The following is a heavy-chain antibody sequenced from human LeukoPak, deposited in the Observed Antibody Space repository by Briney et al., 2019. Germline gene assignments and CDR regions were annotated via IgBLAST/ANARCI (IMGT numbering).Heavy chain of an antibody. J-gene: IGHJ6*03. CDR2: IVPIFSTT. Sequence: ASVKVSCKASGNTFNNYAISWVRQAPGQGLEWVGRIVPIFSTTNYAQKFQDRVIITADKSTRTAYMELSSLRSEDTAVYYCARDATHYYYMDVWGRGTTVTVSS. CDR1: GNTFNNYA. CDR3: ARDATHYYYMDV. V-gene: IGHV1-69*06.